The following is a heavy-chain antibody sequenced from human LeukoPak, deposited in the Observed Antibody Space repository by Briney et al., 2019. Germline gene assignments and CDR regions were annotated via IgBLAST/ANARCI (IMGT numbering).Heavy chain of an antibody. CDR1: GLTFTTYW. CDR2: IKEDGSEK. J-gene: IGHJ1*01. D-gene: IGHD1-26*01. V-gene: IGHV3-7*05. CDR3: ARGGRYPYH. Sequence: GGSLRLSCAASGLTFTTYWMSWGRQAPGKGLEWVAKIKEDGSEKHYVDSVKGRFTISRDNAKNSLYLEVNSVTAEDTAVYYCARGGRYPYHWGPGTLVTVSS.